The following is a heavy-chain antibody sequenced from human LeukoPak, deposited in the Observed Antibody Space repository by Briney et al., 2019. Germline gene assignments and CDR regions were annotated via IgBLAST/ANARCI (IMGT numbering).Heavy chain of an antibody. CDR1: GFTFSSYS. J-gene: IGHJ4*02. CDR3: ARARYDSSGYYYLNY. CDR2: ISSSSSYI. V-gene: IGHV3-21*04. D-gene: IGHD3-22*01. Sequence: GGSLRLSCAASGFTFSSYSINWVRQAPGKGLEWVSSISSSSSYIYYADSVKGRFTISRDNAKNSLYLQMNSLRAEDTAVYYCARARYDSSGYYYLNYWGQGTLVTVSS.